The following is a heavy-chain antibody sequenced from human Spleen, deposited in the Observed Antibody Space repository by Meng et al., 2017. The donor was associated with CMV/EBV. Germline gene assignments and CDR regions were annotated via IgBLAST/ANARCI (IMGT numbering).Heavy chain of an antibody. D-gene: IGHD3-22*01. Sequence: GGSLRLSCAASGFTFSSYGMHWVRQAPGKGLEGVAFIRYDGSNKYYADSVKGRFTISRDNSKNTLYLQMNSLRAEDTAVYYCAKDFTHYYDSSGPLYYGMDVWGQGTTVTVSS. V-gene: IGHV3-30*02. CDR2: IRYDGSNK. CDR3: AKDFTHYYDSSGPLYYGMDV. J-gene: IGHJ6*02. CDR1: GFTFSSYG.